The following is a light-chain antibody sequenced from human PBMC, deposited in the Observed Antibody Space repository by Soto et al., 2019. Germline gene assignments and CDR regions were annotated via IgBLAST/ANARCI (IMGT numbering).Light chain of an antibody. CDR3: QQYNNWPPTT. CDR2: GAS. J-gene: IGKJ5*01. V-gene: IGKV3-15*01. CDR1: QSVRSN. Sequence: EVGMTQSPATLSVSPGERVTLSCRASQSVRSNLAWYQQKPGQSPRLLIYGASTRATGIPARFSGSGSGTEFTLTISSLQSEDFAVYYCQQYNNWPPTTFGQGTRLEIK.